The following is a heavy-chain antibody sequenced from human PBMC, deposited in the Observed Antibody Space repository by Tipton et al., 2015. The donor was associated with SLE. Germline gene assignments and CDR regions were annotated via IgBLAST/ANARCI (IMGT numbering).Heavy chain of an antibody. V-gene: IGHV3-30*02. Sequence: SLRLSCAASGFTFSNYGLHWVRQAPGKGLEWVAFIRYDGSEKYYADSVKGRFIISRDNTRNTVYLQMKSLRGEDTAVYYCARASLGLWGDNWGQGTLVTVSS. CDR2: IRYDGSEK. J-gene: IGHJ4*02. D-gene: IGHD3-16*01. CDR1: GFTFSNYG. CDR3: ARASLGLWGDN.